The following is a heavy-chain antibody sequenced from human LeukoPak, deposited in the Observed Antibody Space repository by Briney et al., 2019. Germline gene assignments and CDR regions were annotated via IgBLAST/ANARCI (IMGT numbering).Heavy chain of an antibody. J-gene: IGHJ4*02. CDR3: ARAGGYDSSGYYRN. V-gene: IGHV3-30*01. D-gene: IGHD3-22*01. CDR2: ISYDGSNK. Sequence: PGRSLRLSCAASGFTFSSYAMHWVRQAPGKGLEWVAVISYDGSNKYYADSVKGRFTISRDNSKNTLYLQMNSLRAEDTAVYYCARAGGYDSSGYYRNWGQGTLVTVSS. CDR1: GFTFSSYA.